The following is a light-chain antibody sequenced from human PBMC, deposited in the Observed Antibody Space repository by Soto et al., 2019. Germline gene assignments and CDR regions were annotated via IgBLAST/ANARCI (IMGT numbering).Light chain of an antibody. CDR2: GAS. CDR3: QQYGTSPRT. V-gene: IGKV3-20*01. Sequence: EIVLTQSPGTLSLSPGEGATLYCRASQSVSSSYLAWYQQKPGQAPRLLISGASSRATGIPDRFSGRGSGTDFTLTISRLEHEHFAVYYCQQYGTSPRTFGQGTKADIK. CDR1: QSVSSSY. J-gene: IGKJ1*01.